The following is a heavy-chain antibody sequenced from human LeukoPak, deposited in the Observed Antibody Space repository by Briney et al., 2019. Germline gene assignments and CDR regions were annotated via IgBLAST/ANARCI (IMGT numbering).Heavy chain of an antibody. Sequence: SETLSLTCAVYGGSFSGYYWSWIRQPPGEGLQWIGEINHSGYTNYNSSLKSRVTLLVDTSKNQFSLRLSSVTAADTAVYYCASVTSYYDTTAYPPPFDYWGQGTLVTVSS. J-gene: IGHJ4*02. CDR1: GGSFSGYY. CDR2: INHSGYT. V-gene: IGHV4-34*01. CDR3: ASVTSYYDTTAYPPPFDY. D-gene: IGHD3-22*01.